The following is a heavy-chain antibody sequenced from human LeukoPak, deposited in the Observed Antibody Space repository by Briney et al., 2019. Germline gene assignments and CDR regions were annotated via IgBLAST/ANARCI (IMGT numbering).Heavy chain of an antibody. CDR3: ATSEESR. CDR1: GYTLTSHA. CDR2: INLGNGDT. Sequence: GASVKVSCKASGYTLTSHAIHWVRQGPGQGLEWMGWINLGNGDTKYSQRFQGRVAITRDTSASTAYMDLGSLRYEDTAVYYCATSEESRWGQGTLVTVSS. J-gene: IGHJ4*02. D-gene: IGHD2-2*01. V-gene: IGHV1-3*01.